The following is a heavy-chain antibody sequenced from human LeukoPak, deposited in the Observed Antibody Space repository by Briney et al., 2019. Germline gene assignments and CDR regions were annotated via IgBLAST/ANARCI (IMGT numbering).Heavy chain of an antibody. D-gene: IGHD6-13*01. CDR3: AKTSAAAAYSSWFGP. J-gene: IGHJ5*02. CDR2: ISGSGSST. Sequence: GGSLRLSCAASGFTFSSYAMSWVRQAPGKGLEWVSAISGSGSSTYYADSVKGRFTISRDNSKNTLYLQMNSLRAEDTAVYYCAKTSAAAAYSSWFGPWGQGTLVTVSS. V-gene: IGHV3-23*01. CDR1: GFTFSSYA.